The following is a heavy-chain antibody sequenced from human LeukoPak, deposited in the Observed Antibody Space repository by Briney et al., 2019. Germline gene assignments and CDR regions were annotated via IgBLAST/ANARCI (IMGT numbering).Heavy chain of an antibody. D-gene: IGHD3-22*01. CDR1: GYTFTSYD. CDR3: VTHFDSSGPDAFDI. Sequence: ASVKVSCKASGYTFTSYDINWVRQATGQGLEWMGWMNPNSGNTGYAQKFQGRVTMTDDPSTDTAYMELSSLRSEDTAVYYCVTHFDSSGPDAFDIWGQGTMVTVSS. J-gene: IGHJ3*02. CDR2: MNPNSGNT. V-gene: IGHV1-8*02.